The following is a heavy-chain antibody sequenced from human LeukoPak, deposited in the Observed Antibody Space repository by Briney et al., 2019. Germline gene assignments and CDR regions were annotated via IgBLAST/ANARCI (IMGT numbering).Heavy chain of an antibody. D-gene: IGHD3-10*01. V-gene: IGHV3-30*03. CDR1: GFTFSTYG. J-gene: IGHJ4*02. CDR3: ARDLSPVVRASPMGY. CDR2: ITYDGYYK. Sequence: PGPSLRLSCAASGFTFSTYGMHWVRQAPGKGLEWVALITYDGYYKYYSDSVKGRFTISSDTSKNTLSLQMNSLRAEDTAVYYCARDLSPVVRASPMGYWGQGTLVTVSS.